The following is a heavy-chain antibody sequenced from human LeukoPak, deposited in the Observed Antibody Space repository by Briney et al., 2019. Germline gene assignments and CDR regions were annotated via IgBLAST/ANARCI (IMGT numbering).Heavy chain of an antibody. V-gene: IGHV3-23*01. CDR3: AKLSGYGDYVDY. Sequence: PGGSLRLSCAASGFSFSSYAMSWVRQAPGKGLEWVSAISGSGGSTYYADSVKGRFTISRDNSKNTLYLQMNSLRAEDTAVYYCAKLSGYGDYVDYWGQGTLVTVSS. CDR1: GFSFSSYA. J-gene: IGHJ4*02. D-gene: IGHD4-17*01. CDR2: ISGSGGST.